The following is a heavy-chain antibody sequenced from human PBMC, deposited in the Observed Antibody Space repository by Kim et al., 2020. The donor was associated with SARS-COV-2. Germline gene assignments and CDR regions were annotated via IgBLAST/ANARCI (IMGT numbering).Heavy chain of an antibody. V-gene: IGHV4-31*02. Sequence: PSLKSRVTLSVDPSKTQFSLKLSSVTAADTAVYYCARSNGYYYDSSGYFSWGQGTLVTVSS. J-gene: IGHJ4*02. CDR3: ARSNGYYYDSSGYFS. D-gene: IGHD3-22*01.